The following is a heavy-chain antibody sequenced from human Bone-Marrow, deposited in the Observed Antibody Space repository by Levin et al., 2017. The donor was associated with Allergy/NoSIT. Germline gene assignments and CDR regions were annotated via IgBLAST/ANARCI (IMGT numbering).Heavy chain of an antibody. J-gene: IGHJ3*02. CDR1: GYTFTDYY. D-gene: IGHD3-22*01. V-gene: IGHV1-2*02. Sequence: ASVKVSCKASGYTFTDYYMNWVRQAPGQGLEWMGWINPNSGGTNYAQKFQGMVTMTRDTSISTAYMELSGLRSDDTAVYYCARDPDYYDRAFDTWGQGTMVTVSS. CDR2: INPNSGGT. CDR3: ARDPDYYDRAFDT.